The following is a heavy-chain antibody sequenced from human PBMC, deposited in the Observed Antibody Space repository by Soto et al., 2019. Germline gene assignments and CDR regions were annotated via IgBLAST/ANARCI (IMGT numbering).Heavy chain of an antibody. CDR1: GGTFSSYT. V-gene: IGHV1-69*02. D-gene: IGHD6-19*01. CDR2: IIPILGIA. CDR3: AISDSSGGNDY. Sequence: QVQLVQSGAEVKKPGSSVKVSCKASGGTFSSYTISCVRQAPGQGLEWMGRIIPILGIANYAQKFQGRVTITADKSTSTAYMELSSLRSEDTAVYYCAISDSSGGNDYWGQGTLVTVSS. J-gene: IGHJ4*02.